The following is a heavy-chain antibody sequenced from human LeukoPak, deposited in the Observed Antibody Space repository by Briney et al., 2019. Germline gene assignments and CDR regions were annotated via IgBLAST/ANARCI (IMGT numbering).Heavy chain of an antibody. D-gene: IGHD2-15*01. CDR3: ARSTPKGYCSGGSCYSDY. CDR1: GGSFSGYY. V-gene: IGHV4-34*01. CDR2: INHSGST. Sequence: SETLSLTCAVYGGSFSGYYWSWIRQPPGKGLEWIGEINHSGSTNYNPSLKSRVTISVDTSKNQFSLKLSSVTAADTAVYYCARSTPKGYCSGGSCYSDYWGQGTLVTVSS. J-gene: IGHJ4*02.